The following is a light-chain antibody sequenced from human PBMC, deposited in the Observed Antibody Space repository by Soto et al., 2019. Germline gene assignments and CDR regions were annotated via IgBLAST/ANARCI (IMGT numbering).Light chain of an antibody. J-gene: IGKJ4*01. V-gene: IGKV3-15*01. CDR2: GAS. CDR3: QHYNNWPLY. CDR1: QSISSN. Sequence: EIVMTQSPATLSVSLGEGATLTCRPSQSISSNLAWYQQRPGQAPRLLMYGASTRATGVPGRFSGSGSGTEFTLTISSLQSEDSAVYYCQHYNNWPLYFGGGTKVEIK.